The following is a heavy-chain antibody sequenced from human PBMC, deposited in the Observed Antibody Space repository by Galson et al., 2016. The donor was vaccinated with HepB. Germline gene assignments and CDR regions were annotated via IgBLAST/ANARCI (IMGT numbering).Heavy chain of an antibody. CDR2: LHYSGSA. Sequence: SETLSLTCTISGGSISDFFWTWVRQSPGKGLEWIGYLHYSGSAHYSSSLWGRATISHSSNQHFSLSLSSVTAADTAIYYCARVTTRPVAAALGPDAFDIWGRGTKVTVSS. J-gene: IGHJ3*02. V-gene: IGHV4-59*01. CDR1: GGSISDFF. CDR3: ARVTTRPVAAALGPDAFDI. D-gene: IGHD6-19*01.